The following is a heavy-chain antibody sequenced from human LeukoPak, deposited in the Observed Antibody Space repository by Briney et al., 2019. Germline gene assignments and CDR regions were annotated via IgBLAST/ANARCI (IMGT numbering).Heavy chain of an antibody. D-gene: IGHD3-9*01. V-gene: IGHV3-30*18. CDR3: AKTGYDYYYYYYMDV. Sequence: GGSLRLSCAASGFTFSSYGTHWVRQAPGKGLEWVAVISYDGSNKYYADSVKGRFTISRDNSKNTLYLQMNSLRAEDTAVYYCAKTGYDYYYYYYMDVWGKGTTVTVSS. J-gene: IGHJ6*03. CDR2: ISYDGSNK. CDR1: GFTFSSYG.